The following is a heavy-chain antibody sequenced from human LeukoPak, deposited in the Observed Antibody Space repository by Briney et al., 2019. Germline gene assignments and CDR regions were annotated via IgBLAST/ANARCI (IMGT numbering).Heavy chain of an antibody. D-gene: IGHD6-19*01. CDR1: GYTLTELS. CDR3: ATDRGRAVAGIYYYGMDV. J-gene: IGHJ6*02. Sequence: ASVKVSCKVSGYTLTELSMHWVRQAPGKRLGWMGGFDPEDGEPIYAPKFQGRVTMTEDTSTDPAYMELSSLRSEDTTVYYCATDRGRAVAGIYYYGMDVWGQGTTVTVSS. V-gene: IGHV1-24*01. CDR2: FDPEDGEP.